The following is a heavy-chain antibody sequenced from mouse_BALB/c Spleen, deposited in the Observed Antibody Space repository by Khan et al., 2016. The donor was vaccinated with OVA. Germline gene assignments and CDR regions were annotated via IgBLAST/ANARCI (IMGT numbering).Heavy chain of an antibody. Sequence: QVQLKQSGAELVKPGASVKLSCKASGYTFTSYDINWVRQRPEQGLEWIGRIFPGDGSTKYNEKFKGKSTLTTDKSSSTAYMQLSRLTSEDSAVYSCARGSTMRSWFAYWGQGTLVTVSA. CDR3: ARGSTMRSWFAY. V-gene: IGHV1S56*01. CDR1: GYTFTSYD. CDR2: IFPGDGST. D-gene: IGHD2-4*01. J-gene: IGHJ3*01.